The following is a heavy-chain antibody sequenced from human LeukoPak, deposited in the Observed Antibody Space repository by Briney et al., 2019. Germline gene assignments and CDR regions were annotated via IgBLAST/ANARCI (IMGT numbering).Heavy chain of an antibody. CDR1: GYTFTSYD. CDR3: ARGQYNWNYGYYYYYMDV. V-gene: IGHV1-8*01. D-gene: IGHD1-7*01. CDR2: MNPNSGNT. Sequence: ASVKVSCKASGYTFTSYDINWVRQATGQGLEWMGWMNPNSGNTGYAQKFQSRVTMTRNTSISTAYMELSSLRSEDTAVYYCARGQYNWNYGYYYYYMDVWGKGTTVTVSS. J-gene: IGHJ6*03.